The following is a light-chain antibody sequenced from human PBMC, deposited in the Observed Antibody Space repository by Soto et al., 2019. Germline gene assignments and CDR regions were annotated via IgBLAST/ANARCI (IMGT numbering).Light chain of an antibody. V-gene: IGKV3-20*01. Sequence: EVVLTQSPGTLSLSSGERATLSCRASQSLSSIYLAWYQQTPGQAPRLLMYGASNRATGIPDRFSGSGSGTDFTLTISRLEPEDFAVYYCQQYGSSPTFGQGTRLEIK. CDR3: QQYGSSPT. CDR2: GAS. J-gene: IGKJ5*01. CDR1: QSLSSIY.